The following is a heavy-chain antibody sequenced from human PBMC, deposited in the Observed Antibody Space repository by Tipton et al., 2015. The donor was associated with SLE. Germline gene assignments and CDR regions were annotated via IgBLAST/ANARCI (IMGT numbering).Heavy chain of an antibody. J-gene: IGHJ4*02. V-gene: IGHV3-23*01. CDR1: GFTFSAYG. D-gene: IGHD1-26*01. Sequence: GSLRLSCATSGFTFSAYGMHWVRQAPGKGLEWVSGIRDTGTSTYYADSVMGRFTTSRDNSKNTLHLQMNSLRVEDTAVYYCAKGALGWDADYVGYWGQGTLVTVSS. CDR2: IRDTGTST. CDR3: AKGALGWDADYVGY.